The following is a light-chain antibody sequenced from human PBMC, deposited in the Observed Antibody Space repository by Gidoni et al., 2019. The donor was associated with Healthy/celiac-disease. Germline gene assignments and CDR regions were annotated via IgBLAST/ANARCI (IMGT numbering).Light chain of an antibody. V-gene: IGKV3-15*01. CDR2: GAS. CDR1: QSVSRN. Sequence: KVITQSPATLSVSPGERATLSCRASQSVSRNLAWYQQKPGQAPRLLIYGASTSATGIPTRFSGSGSGTEFTLTISSLQSEDFAVYYCQQYNNWLGTFGQGTKVEIK. J-gene: IGKJ1*01. CDR3: QQYNNWLGT.